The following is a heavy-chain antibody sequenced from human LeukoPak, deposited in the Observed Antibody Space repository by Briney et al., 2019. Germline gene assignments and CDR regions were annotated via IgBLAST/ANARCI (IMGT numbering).Heavy chain of an antibody. Sequence: GGSLRLSCAVSGFTFSSYAMHWVRQAPGKGLEWVAFISYDGGKKYYADSVKGRFTIARDNSKNTLYLQMNSLRAEDTAVYYCARERWLRYYMDIWGKGTTVTVSS. CDR3: ARERWLRYYMDI. CDR2: ISYDGGKK. V-gene: IGHV3-30*04. D-gene: IGHD5-12*01. J-gene: IGHJ6*03. CDR1: GFTFSSYA.